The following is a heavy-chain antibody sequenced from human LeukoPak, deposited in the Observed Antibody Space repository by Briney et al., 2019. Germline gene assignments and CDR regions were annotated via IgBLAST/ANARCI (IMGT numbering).Heavy chain of an antibody. V-gene: IGHV1-18*01. J-gene: IGHJ2*01. Sequence: SVKLSCKASGYAFSSYAISWVRQAPGQGFDRMGWISTYNGNTNHVEKFQGRVTMTTDTSTSTVYMELRGLRFDDTAVYCCARDQRYFDLWGRGTLVTVSS. CDR3: ARDQRYFDL. CDR1: GYAFSSYA. CDR2: ISTYNGNT.